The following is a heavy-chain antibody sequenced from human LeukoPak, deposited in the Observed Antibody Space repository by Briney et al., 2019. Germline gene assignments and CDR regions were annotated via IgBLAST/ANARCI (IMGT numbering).Heavy chain of an antibody. CDR2: IIPIFGTA. V-gene: IGHV1-69*13. Sequence: SVKVSCKASGSTFSSYAISWVRQAPGQGLEWMGGIIPIFGTANYAQKFQGRVTITADESTSTAYMELSSLRSEDTAVYYCARGYLSSGSYNDAFDIWGQGTMVTVSS. J-gene: IGHJ3*02. CDR3: ARGYLSSGSYNDAFDI. CDR1: GSTFSSYA. D-gene: IGHD1-26*01.